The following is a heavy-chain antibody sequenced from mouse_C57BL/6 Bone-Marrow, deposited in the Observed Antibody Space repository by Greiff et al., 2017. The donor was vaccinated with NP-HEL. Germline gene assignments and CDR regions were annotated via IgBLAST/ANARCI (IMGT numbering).Heavy chain of an antibody. J-gene: IGHJ3*01. CDR1: GFTFNTYA. CDR2: IRSKSSNYAT. CDR3: VRDGGWLLLFAY. Sequence: GGGLVQPKGSLKLSCAASGFTFNTYAMHWVRQAPRKGLEWVARIRSKSSNYATYYADSVKDRFTISRDDSQSILYLHMHNLKTEYTAMYYCVRDGGWLLLFAYWGQGTLVTVSA. V-gene: IGHV10-3*01. D-gene: IGHD2-3*01.